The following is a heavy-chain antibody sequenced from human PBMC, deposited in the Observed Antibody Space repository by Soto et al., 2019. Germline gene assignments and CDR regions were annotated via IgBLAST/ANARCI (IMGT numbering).Heavy chain of an antibody. D-gene: IGHD3-10*01. CDR2: INHSGST. V-gene: IGHV4-34*01. J-gene: IGHJ5*02. Sequence: QVQLQQWGAGLLKPSETLSLTCAVYGGSFSGYYWSWIRQPPGKGLEWIGEINHSGSTNYTPSLKSRATLQVDTSKNQFSLKLSSVTAADTAVYYCARDVLLRFGANPDSWFDPWGQGTLVTVSS. CDR3: ARDVLLRFGANPDSWFDP. CDR1: GGSFSGYY.